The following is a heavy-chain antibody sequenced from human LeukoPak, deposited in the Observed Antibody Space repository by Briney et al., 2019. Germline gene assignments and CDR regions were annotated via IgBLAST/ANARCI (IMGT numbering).Heavy chain of an antibody. V-gene: IGHV4-59*01. D-gene: IGHD6-13*01. J-gene: IGHJ5*02. CDR1: GGSISSYY. CDR2: IYYSGST. Sequence: SETLSLTCTVSGGSISSYYWSWIRQPPGKGLEWIGYIYYSGSTNYNPSLKSRVTISVDTSKNQFSLKLSSVTAADTAVYYCARAEVIAAAGPNWFDPWGQGTLVTVSS. CDR3: ARAEVIAAAGPNWFDP.